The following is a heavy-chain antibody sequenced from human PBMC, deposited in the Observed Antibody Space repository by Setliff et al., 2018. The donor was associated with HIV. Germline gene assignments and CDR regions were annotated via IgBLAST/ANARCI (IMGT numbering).Heavy chain of an antibody. CDR3: ARGGGDLSIYDY. V-gene: IGHV4-30-4*08. D-gene: IGHD2-21*02. CDR2: IYYSGST. Sequence: KPSETLSLTCTVSGGSISSGDYYWSWIRQPPGKGLEWIGYIYYSGSTYYNPSLKSRVTISVDTSKNQFSLKLSSVTAADTAVYYCARGGGDLSIYDYWGQGALVTVSS. CDR1: GGSISSGDYY. J-gene: IGHJ4*02.